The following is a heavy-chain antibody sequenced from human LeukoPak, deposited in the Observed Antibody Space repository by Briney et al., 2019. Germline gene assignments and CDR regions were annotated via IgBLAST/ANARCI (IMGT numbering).Heavy chain of an antibody. D-gene: IGHD2-2*01. J-gene: IGHJ4*02. V-gene: IGHV3-23*01. CDR2: ISGTGDST. CDR1: GFTFSSYW. Sequence: GGSLRLSCVASGFTFSSYWMHWVRQDPRKGLEWVSIISGTGDSTYYADSVKGRFTISRDNSKNTLYLQMDSLRAEDTAQYYCAKGGFVVIPAARGGFDYWGQGTLVTVSS. CDR3: AKGGFVVIPAARGGFDY.